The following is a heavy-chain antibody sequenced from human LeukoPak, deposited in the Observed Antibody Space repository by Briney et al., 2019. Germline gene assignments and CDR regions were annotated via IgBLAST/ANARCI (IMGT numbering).Heavy chain of an antibody. J-gene: IGHJ4*02. D-gene: IGHD5-24*01. CDR3: ASEGGWLQLGTFDY. V-gene: IGHV3-53*01. CDR2: IYSGGST. CDR1: GFTVSSNY. Sequence: GGSLRLSCAASGFTVSSNYMSWVRQAPGKGLEWVSVIYSGGSTYYADSVKGRFTISRDNSKNTLYLQMNSLRAEDTAVYCCASEGGWLQLGTFDYWGQGTLVTVSS.